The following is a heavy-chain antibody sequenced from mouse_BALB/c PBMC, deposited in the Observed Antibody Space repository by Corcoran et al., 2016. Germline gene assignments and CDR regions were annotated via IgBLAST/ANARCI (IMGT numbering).Heavy chain of an antibody. D-gene: IGHD2-14*01. CDR1: GYTFTNYG. V-gene: IGHV9-3-1*01. CDR2: INTYTGEP. J-gene: IGHJ1*01. Sequence: QIQLVQSGPELKKPGETVKISCKASGYTFTNYGMNWVKQDPGKGLKWMGWINTYTGEPTYADDFKGRFAFSLETSASTAYLQINNLKNEDTATYFCARVRDRWYFDVWGAGTTVTVSS. CDR3: ARVRDRWYFDV.